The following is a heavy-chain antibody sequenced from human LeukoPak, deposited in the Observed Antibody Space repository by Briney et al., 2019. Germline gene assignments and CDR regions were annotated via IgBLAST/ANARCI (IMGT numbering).Heavy chain of an antibody. CDR2: INHSGST. V-gene: IGHV4-34*01. CDR1: GGSFSSYY. CDR3: ARGGNYEPHVIDY. Sequence: SETLSLTCAVYGGSFSSYYWSWIRQPPGKGLEWIGEINHSGSTNYNPSLKGRVTISVDTSKNQFSLKLSSVTAADTAVYYCARGGNYEPHVIDYWGQGTLVTVSS. J-gene: IGHJ4*02. D-gene: IGHD4-11*01.